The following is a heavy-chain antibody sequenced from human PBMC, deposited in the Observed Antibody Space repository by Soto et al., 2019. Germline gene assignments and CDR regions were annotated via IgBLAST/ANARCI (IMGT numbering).Heavy chain of an antibody. V-gene: IGHV1-58*01. CDR1: GFTFSTSS. J-gene: IGHJ6*02. D-gene: IGHD5-12*01. CDR2: IVVGSGNT. CDR3: AREGVAPYYYYGMDV. Sequence: SVKVSCKASGFTFSTSSVQWVRQARGRRLEWIGWIVVGSGNTNYTQKFQERVTITRDMSTSTAYMELSSLRSDDTAVYYCAREGVAPYYYYGMDVWGQGTPVTVSS.